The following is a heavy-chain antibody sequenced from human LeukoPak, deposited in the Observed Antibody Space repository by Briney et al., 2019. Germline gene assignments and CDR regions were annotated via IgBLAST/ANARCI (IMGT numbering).Heavy chain of an antibody. Sequence: KPSETLSLTCAVYSGSFSGSYWSWIRQPPGKGLEWIGEISHSGSANHNPSLKSRVTISVDTSKNEFSLKLNSVSAADTAVYYCASVELATTNFDSWGQGTLVTVSP. V-gene: IGHV4-34*01. CDR1: SGSFSGSY. D-gene: IGHD5-24*01. CDR3: ASVELATTNFDS. J-gene: IGHJ4*02. CDR2: ISHSGSA.